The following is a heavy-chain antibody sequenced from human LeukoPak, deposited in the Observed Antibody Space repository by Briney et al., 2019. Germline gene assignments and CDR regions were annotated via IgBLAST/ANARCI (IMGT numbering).Heavy chain of an antibody. D-gene: IGHD2-8*01. Sequence: GAPVKVSCKASGYTFTAHYIHWMRQAPGRGLEWVGWINPNTGGTEFAQNVQGRVTMTRDTSINTVYMELNRLTSDDTAVFYCAREAADSSVCDFWGQGSLVTVSS. J-gene: IGHJ4*02. CDR1: GYTFTAHY. CDR2: INPNTGGT. CDR3: AREAADSSVCDF. V-gene: IGHV1-2*02.